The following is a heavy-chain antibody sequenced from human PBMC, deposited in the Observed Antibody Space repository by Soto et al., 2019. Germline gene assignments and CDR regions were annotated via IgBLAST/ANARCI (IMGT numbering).Heavy chain of an antibody. Sequence: GGSLRLSCAASGFTFSSYAMSWVRQAPGKGLEWVSAISGSGGSTYYADSVKGRFTISRDNSKNTLYLQMNRLRAEDTAVYYCAKDILYVSRISSSWSKEIDYWGQGTLVTVSS. CDR3: AKDILYVSRISSSWSKEIDY. CDR1: GFTFSSYA. J-gene: IGHJ4*02. CDR2: ISGSGGST. D-gene: IGHD6-13*01. V-gene: IGHV3-23*01.